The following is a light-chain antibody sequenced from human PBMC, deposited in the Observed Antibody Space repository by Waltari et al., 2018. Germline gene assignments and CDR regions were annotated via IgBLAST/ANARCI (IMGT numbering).Light chain of an antibody. Sequence: EIVLTQSPATLSVSPGERATLSCRASQSVSTKVAWYQQRPGQAPRLLIHAASSRATGVPARFGGSGSETDFTLTISGLQSEDFAVYYCQHYEGWPPWTFGQGTRLDIK. J-gene: IGKJ5*01. CDR3: QHYEGWPPWT. V-gene: IGKV3-15*01. CDR1: QSVSTK. CDR2: AAS.